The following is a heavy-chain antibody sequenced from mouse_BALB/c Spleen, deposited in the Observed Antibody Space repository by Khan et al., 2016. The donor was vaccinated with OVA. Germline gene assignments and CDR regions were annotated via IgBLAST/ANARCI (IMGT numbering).Heavy chain of an antibody. D-gene: IGHD1-1*01. CDR3: TRLAYYYDSEGFAY. CDR1: GFTFSTYG. V-gene: IGHV5-6*01. CDR2: VSTGGSYT. J-gene: IGHJ3*01. Sequence: EVQLVESGGDLVKPGGSLKLSCAASGFTFSTYGMSWVRQAPDKRLEWVATVSTGGSYTYYPDSVKGRFTFSRDNAKNTLYLQMGGRSDEDTAMVYCTRLAYYYDSEGFAYWGQGTLVTVSA.